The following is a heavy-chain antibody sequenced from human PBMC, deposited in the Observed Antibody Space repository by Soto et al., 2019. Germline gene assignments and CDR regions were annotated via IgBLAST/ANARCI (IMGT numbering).Heavy chain of an antibody. Sequence: SETLSLTCAVSGGSISSGGYYWGWIRQPPGKGLEWIGSIYYSGSTYYNPSLKSRVTISVDTSKNQFSLKLSSVTAADTAVYYCARDLRFRGFYGMDVWGQGTTVTVSS. D-gene: IGHD3-10*01. CDR1: GGSISSGGYY. V-gene: IGHV4-39*07. CDR2: IYYSGST. J-gene: IGHJ6*02. CDR3: ARDLRFRGFYGMDV.